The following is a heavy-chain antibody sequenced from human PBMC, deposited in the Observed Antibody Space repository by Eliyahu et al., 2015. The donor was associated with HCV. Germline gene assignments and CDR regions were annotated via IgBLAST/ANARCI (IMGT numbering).Heavy chain of an antibody. CDR3: ATSRSFDY. CDR1: GFTFSSYW. Sequence: EVQLVESGGGLVQPGGXLRLSCAASGFTFSSYWMHWVHQVPGKGLVWVSHINSDGSSTNYADSVKGRFTISRDNAKNTLYLQMNSLRAEDTAVYYCATSRSFDYWGQGTLVTVSS. J-gene: IGHJ4*02. CDR2: INSDGSST. V-gene: IGHV3-74*01.